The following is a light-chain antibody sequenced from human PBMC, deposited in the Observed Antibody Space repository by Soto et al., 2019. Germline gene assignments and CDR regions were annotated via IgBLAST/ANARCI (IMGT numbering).Light chain of an antibody. Sequence: EIVLTQSPATLSLSPGERATLSCRASQSVSRYLAWYQQKPGQAPRLLIYDASNRATGIPARFSGSGSGTDFTLTISILEPEDFAVYYCQQRSNWPTFGPGTKVDIK. J-gene: IGKJ3*01. CDR2: DAS. CDR1: QSVSRY. V-gene: IGKV3-11*01. CDR3: QQRSNWPT.